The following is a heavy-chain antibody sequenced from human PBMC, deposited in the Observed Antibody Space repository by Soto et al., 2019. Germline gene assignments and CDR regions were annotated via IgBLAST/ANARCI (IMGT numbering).Heavy chain of an antibody. V-gene: IGHV5-51*01. CDR1: GYSFTNYW. Sequence: PGEPQKNSKKGAGYSFTNYWIAWVRQMPGKGLEWMGIIFPGDSDIRYSPSFQGQVTISADKSISTAYLQWSSLKASDTAMYYCARLRDSFWGQGTLVTVSS. CDR3: ARLRDSF. D-gene: IGHD5-18*01. CDR2: IFPGDSDI. J-gene: IGHJ4*02.